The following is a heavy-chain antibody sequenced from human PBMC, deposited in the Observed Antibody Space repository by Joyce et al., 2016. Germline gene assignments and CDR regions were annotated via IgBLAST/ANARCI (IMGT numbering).Heavy chain of an antibody. CDR3: AKGVGITIPAAKFDI. J-gene: IGHJ3*02. D-gene: IGHD1-14*01. V-gene: IGHV3-30*18. CDR2: ISFDRSKR. Sequence: QVKLVESGGGVVQPGRSLSLSCAASGVPFSSYGMHWVRQAPGKGLEWVAGISFDRSKRYSADSVKGRFTISRDNSKNTLYVQMNSLRTEDTAVYYCAKGVGITIPAAKFDIWGQGTMVTVSS. CDR1: GVPFSSYG.